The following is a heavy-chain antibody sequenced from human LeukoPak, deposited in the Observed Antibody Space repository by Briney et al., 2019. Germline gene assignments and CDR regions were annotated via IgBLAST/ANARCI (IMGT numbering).Heavy chain of an antibody. CDR3: ARDDCINGVCYVGDS. Sequence: ASVKVSCKASGYRFISSGINWVRRAPGQGPEWMGWISGDNGNTHYAQRFQGRVTMTTDTSTDTAYMELRSLTSDDTAVYYCARDDCINGVCYVGDSWGQGTLVTVSS. J-gene: IGHJ4*02. D-gene: IGHD2-8*01. CDR1: GYRFISSG. CDR2: ISGDNGNT. V-gene: IGHV1-18*01.